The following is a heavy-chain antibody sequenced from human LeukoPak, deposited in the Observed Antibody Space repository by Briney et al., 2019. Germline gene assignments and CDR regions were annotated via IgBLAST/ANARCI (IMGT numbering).Heavy chain of an antibody. CDR3: ARDAMTSVTTSPYYFDY. CDR1: GYTFTNYY. D-gene: IGHD4-17*01. Sequence: GASVKVSCKASGYTFTNYYTHWVRQAPGQGLEWMGIIIPSGGSTTYAQKFQGRVTMTRDTSTSTVYMELSSLRSQDTAVYYCARDAMTSVTTSPYYFDYWGQGTLVTVSS. CDR2: IIPSGGST. V-gene: IGHV1-46*01. J-gene: IGHJ4*02.